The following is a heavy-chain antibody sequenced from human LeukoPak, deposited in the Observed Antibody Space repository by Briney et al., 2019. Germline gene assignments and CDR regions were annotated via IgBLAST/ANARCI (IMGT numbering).Heavy chain of an antibody. D-gene: IGHD3-22*01. J-gene: IGHJ1*01. CDR2: IRNKVNDYAK. V-gene: IGHV3-72*01. Sequence: GGSLRLSCEASGFSFSDYYMDWVRQAPGKGLEWGGRIRNKVNDYAKEYAASVKDRFTISRDDSKNSLYLQMNSLKSEDTAVYYCARGVRYFYGSTIYEYWGQGTLVTVSS. CDR1: GFSFSDYY. CDR3: ARGVRYFYGSTIYEY.